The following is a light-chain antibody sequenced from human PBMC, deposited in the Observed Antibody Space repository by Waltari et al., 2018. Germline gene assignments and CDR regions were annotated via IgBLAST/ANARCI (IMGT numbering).Light chain of an antibody. CDR3: QSYDTSLTTWV. V-gene: IGLV1-44*01. CDR2: PND. J-gene: IGLJ3*02. CDR1: RSNIRSRP. Sequence: QSVLTQPPSASGTPGQRVTISCSGSRSNIRSRPVTWYQQFPGTAPNLLIYPNDQRPSGVPDRFSASKSGTSASLAISGLQSEDEADYYCQSYDTSLTTWVFGGGTTLTVL.